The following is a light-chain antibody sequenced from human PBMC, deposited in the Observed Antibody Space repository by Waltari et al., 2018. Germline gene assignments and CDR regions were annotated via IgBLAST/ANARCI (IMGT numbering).Light chain of an antibody. CDR2: DDN. Sequence: QSALTQPASVSGSPGQSITISCTGTSSDAGNHNLVSWYQQYPGKAPKVMIYDDNRRPSGVSDRFSGSKSGNTASLTISGVQAEDEADYYCCSYAGSYTWVFGGGTKLTVL. J-gene: IGLJ3*02. CDR1: SSDAGNHNL. V-gene: IGLV2-23*01. CDR3: CSYAGSYTWV.